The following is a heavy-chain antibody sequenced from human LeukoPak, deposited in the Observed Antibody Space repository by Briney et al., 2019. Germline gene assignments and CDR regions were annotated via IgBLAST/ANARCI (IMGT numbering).Heavy chain of an antibody. CDR2: IYTSGST. CDR3: ARERITMVRGAKGPYFDY. J-gene: IGHJ4*02. CDR1: GGSISSGSYY. Sequence: SETLSLTCTVSGGSISSGSYYWSWVRQPADKGLEWIGRIYTSGSTNYNPSLKSRVTISADTSKNQFSLKLSSVTAADTAVYYCARERITMVRGAKGPYFDYWGQGTLVTVSS. D-gene: IGHD3-10*01. V-gene: IGHV4-61*02.